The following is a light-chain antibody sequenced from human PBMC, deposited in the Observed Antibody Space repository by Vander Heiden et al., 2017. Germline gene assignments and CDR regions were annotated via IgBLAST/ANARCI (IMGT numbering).Light chain of an antibody. CDR1: SSNMGNNA. CDR2: YDD. Sequence: QSVLTQPPSVSDAPRQRVTISCSGSSSNMGNNAVNWYQQLPGKAPKLLIYYDDLLPSGVSDRFSGSKSGTSASLAISGLQSEDEADYYCAAWDDSLNGPVFGGGTKLTVL. V-gene: IGLV1-36*01. J-gene: IGLJ3*02. CDR3: AAWDDSLNGPV.